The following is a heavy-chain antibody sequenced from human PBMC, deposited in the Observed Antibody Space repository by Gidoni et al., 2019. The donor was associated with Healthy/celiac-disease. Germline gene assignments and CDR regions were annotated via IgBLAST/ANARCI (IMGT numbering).Heavy chain of an antibody. Sequence: QVQLVESGGGVVQPGRSLRLSCAASGFTFSSYCMHWFRQAPGKGLELVAVISYDGSNKYYADSVKGRFTISRDNSKNTLYLQMNSLRAEDTAVYYCAKDQSGDYDFWSGYSKINWFDPWGQGTLVTVSS. V-gene: IGHV3-30*18. D-gene: IGHD3-3*01. CDR3: AKDQSGDYDFWSGYSKINWFDP. J-gene: IGHJ5*02. CDR2: ISYDGSNK. CDR1: GFTFSSYC.